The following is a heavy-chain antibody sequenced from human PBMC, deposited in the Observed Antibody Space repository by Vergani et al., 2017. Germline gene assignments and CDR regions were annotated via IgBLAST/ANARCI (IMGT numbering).Heavy chain of an antibody. CDR1: GYSFTSYW. D-gene: IGHD5-18*01. Sequence: EVQLVQSGAEVKKPGASLRISCKGSGYSFTSYWISWVRQMPGKGLEWMGRIDPSDSYTNYSPSFQGHVTISAYKSISTAYLQWSSRKASDTAMYYCARGKAVDTAMGYYYGMDVWGQGTTVTVSS. J-gene: IGHJ6*02. CDR2: IDPSDSYT. V-gene: IGHV5-10-1*03. CDR3: ARGKAVDTAMGYYYGMDV.